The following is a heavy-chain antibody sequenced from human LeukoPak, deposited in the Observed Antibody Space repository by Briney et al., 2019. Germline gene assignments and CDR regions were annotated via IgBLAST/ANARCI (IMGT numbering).Heavy chain of an antibody. CDR1: GFTFSSYS. CDR3: ARRWGSHDAFDI. J-gene: IGHJ3*02. V-gene: IGHV3-21*01. D-gene: IGHD7-27*01. CDR2: ISSSSSYK. Sequence: PGGSLSLSCAASGFTFSSYSMNWVRQAPGQGLEWVSSISSSSSYKYYADSVKGRFTISRDNAKNSLYLQMNSLRAEDTAVYYCARRWGSHDAFDIWGQGTMVTVSS.